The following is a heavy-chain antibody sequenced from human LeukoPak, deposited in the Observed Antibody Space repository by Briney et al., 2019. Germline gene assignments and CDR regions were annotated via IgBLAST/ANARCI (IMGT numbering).Heavy chain of an antibody. V-gene: IGHV3-74*01. Sequence: GESLRLSCAASGFSFSNYWFHWVRQAPGEGLVWVSRTNEHGTIINYADSAKGRFTISRDNAKNTLYLQMNSLRTEDSALYYCVVDLSGSADYWGQGTLVTVSS. CDR2: TNEHGTII. J-gene: IGHJ4*02. CDR3: VVDLSGSADY. D-gene: IGHD3-10*01. CDR1: GFSFSNYW.